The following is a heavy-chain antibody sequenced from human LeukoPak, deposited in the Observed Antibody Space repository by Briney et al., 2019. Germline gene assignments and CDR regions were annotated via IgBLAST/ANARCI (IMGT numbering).Heavy chain of an antibody. J-gene: IGHJ3*02. CDR3: AREQYGSDDALDI. CDR2: ISGSGGST. CDR1: GFSFSSYA. V-gene: IGHV3-23*01. D-gene: IGHD3-10*01. Sequence: GGSLRPSCAASGFSFSSYAMSWVRQAPGKGLEWVSAISGSGGSTYYADSVKGRFTISRDNSKNTLYLQMNSLRAEDTAVYYCAREQYGSDDALDIWGQGTLVTVSS.